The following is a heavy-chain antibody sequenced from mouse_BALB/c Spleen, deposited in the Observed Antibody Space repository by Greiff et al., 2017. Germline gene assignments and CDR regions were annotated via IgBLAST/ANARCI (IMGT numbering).Heavy chain of an antibody. J-gene: IGHJ2*01. V-gene: IGHV1S81*02. CDR2: INPSNGRT. D-gene: IGHD1-1*01. Sequence: QVQLQQPGAELVKPGASVKLSCKASGYTFTSYWMHWVKQRPGQGLEWIGEINPSNGRTNYNEKFKSKATLTVHKSSSTAYMQLSSLTSEDSAVYYCARYYDSSYAYWGQGTTLTVSS. CDR1: GYTFTSYW. CDR3: ARYYDSSYAY.